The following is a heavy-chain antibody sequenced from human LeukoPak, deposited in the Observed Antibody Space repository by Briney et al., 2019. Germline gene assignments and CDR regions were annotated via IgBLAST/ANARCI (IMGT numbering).Heavy chain of an antibody. CDR1: GFTFSSYA. J-gene: IGHJ4*02. D-gene: IGHD3-3*01. CDR2: ISGSGGST. Sequence: SGGSLRLSCAASGFTFSSYAMSWVRQAPGKGLEWVSAISGSGGSTYYADSVKGRFTISRDNSKNTLYLQMNSLRAEDTAVYYCAKDSSRYYDFWSGYYPYFDHWGQGTLVTVSS. V-gene: IGHV3-23*01. CDR3: AKDSSRYYDFWSGYYPYFDH.